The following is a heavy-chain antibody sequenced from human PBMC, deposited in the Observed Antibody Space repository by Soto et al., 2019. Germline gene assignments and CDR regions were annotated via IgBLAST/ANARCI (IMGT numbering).Heavy chain of an antibody. CDR3: ATGTAAPAH. J-gene: IGHJ1*01. D-gene: IGHD6-13*01. Sequence: EVQLLESGGGLVQPGGSLRLSCAASGFTFSNFDMSWVRQAPGKGLEWVSGISTSGGTTDYADSVKGRFTSSRDNSKTTLYLQMTSRRAEDTAVYYCATGTAAPAHWGQGTLVTVSS. CDR1: GFTFSNFD. V-gene: IGHV3-23*01. CDR2: ISTSGGTT.